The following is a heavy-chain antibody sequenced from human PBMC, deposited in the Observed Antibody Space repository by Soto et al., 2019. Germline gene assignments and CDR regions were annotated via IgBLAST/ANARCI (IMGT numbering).Heavy chain of an antibody. CDR3: ARELGSCSPWGAFDI. CDR1: GGTFSSYA. Sequence: SVKDSCKASGGTFSSYAISWVRQAPGQGLEWMGGIIPIFGTANYAQKFQGRVTITADESTSTAYKELRSLRSEDTAVYYCARELGSCSPWGAFDIWGQGTMVTVSS. CDR2: IIPIFGTA. J-gene: IGHJ3*02. V-gene: IGHV1-69*13. D-gene: IGHD6-13*01.